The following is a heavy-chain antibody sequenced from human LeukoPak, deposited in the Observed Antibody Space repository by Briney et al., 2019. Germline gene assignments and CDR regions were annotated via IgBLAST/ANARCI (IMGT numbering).Heavy chain of an antibody. Sequence: GRSLRLSCAASGFAFSSDAMSGVRQAPGKGLEWVSAISGSGGSTYYADSVKGRFTISRDNSKNTLYLQMNSLRAEDTAVYYCAKDGDYGDYSVVDYWGQGTLVTVSS. CDR3: AKDGDYGDYSVVDY. J-gene: IGHJ4*02. V-gene: IGHV3-23*01. CDR1: GFAFSSDA. D-gene: IGHD4-17*01. CDR2: ISGSGGST.